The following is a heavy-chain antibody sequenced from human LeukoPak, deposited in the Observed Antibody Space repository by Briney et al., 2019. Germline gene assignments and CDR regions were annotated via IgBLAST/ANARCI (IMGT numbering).Heavy chain of an antibody. Sequence: GASVKVSCKASGGTLSSYAISWVRQAPGQGLEWMGGIIPIFGTANYAQKFQGRVTITADESTSTAYMELSSLRSEDTAVYYCARDLRGPRDYWGQGTLVTVSS. J-gene: IGHJ4*02. CDR1: GGTLSSYA. CDR2: IIPIFGTA. CDR3: ARDLRGPRDY. D-gene: IGHD5-12*01. V-gene: IGHV1-69*13.